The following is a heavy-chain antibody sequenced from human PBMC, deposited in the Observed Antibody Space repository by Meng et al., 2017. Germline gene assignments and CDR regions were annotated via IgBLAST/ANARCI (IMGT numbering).Heavy chain of an antibody. CDR2: LIPNNGGT. CDR3: TSRNYGYYRDTFDI. J-gene: IGHJ3*02. CDR1: GYTFTGYY. D-gene: IGHD3-22*01. Sequence: ASVKVSCKASGYTFTGYYIHWVRQAPGQGLEYMGWLIPNNGGTMYTQKFQGRVTMTRDTSISTAYMELSRLRSDDTAVYYCTSRNYGYYRDTFDIWGQGTMVTVSS. V-gene: IGHV1-2*02.